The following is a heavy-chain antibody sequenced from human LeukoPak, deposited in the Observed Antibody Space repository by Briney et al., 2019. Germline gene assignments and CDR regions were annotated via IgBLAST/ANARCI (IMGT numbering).Heavy chain of an antibody. D-gene: IGHD2-2*01. Sequence: ASVKVSCKASGYTFTSYGISWVRQAPGQGLEWMGWISAYNGNTNYAQKLQGRVTMTTDTSTSTAYMELRSLRSDDTAVYYCAREGLGVVPAAITRLYAFDIWGQGTMVTVSS. V-gene: IGHV1-18*01. CDR3: AREGLGVVPAAITRLYAFDI. J-gene: IGHJ3*02. CDR2: ISAYNGNT. CDR1: GYTFTSYG.